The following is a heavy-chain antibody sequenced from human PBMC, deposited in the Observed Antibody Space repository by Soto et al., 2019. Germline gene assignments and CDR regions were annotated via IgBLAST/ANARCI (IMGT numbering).Heavy chain of an antibody. D-gene: IGHD3-10*01. V-gene: IGHV3-11*06. CDR1: GFTFSDYY. CDR3: ARDRGRRGSGSYYRTV. Sequence: VQLVESGGGLVKPGGSLRLSCAASGFTFSDYYMSWIRQAPGKGLEWVSYISSSSSYTNYADSVKGRFTISRDNAKNSLYLQRNSLRAEDTAVYYCARDRGRRGSGSYYRTVWGQGTTVTVSS. J-gene: IGHJ6*02. CDR2: ISSSSSYT.